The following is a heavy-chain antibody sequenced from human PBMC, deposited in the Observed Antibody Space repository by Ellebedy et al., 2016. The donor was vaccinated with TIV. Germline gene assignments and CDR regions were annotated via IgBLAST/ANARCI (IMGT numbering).Heavy chain of an antibody. J-gene: IGHJ6*02. CDR3: ARDGPQYGERRYYYAMDV. CDR2: MKGDGSSA. D-gene: IGHD1-1*01. Sequence: GGSLRLSCAASGFTFSSYWMYWVRQAPGKGLVWVSRMKGDGSSASYADSVKGRFTISRDNTNKSLYLQMNSLRGEDTAIYYCARDGPQYGERRYYYAMDVWGQGTTVIVSS. V-gene: IGHV3-74*01. CDR1: GFTFSSYW.